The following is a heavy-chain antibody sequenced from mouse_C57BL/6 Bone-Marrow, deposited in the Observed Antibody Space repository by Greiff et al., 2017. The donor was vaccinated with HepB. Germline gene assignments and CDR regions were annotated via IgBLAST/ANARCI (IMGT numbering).Heavy chain of an antibody. Sequence: EVKLVESEGGLVQPGSSMKLSCTASGFTFSDYYMAWVRQVPEKGLEWVANINYDGSSTYYLDSLKSRFIISRDNEKNILYLQMSSLKSEDTATYYCARDDYYGHWYFDVWGTGTTVTVSS. J-gene: IGHJ1*03. CDR1: GFTFSDYY. CDR2: INYDGSST. D-gene: IGHD1-1*01. CDR3: ARDDYYGHWYFDV. V-gene: IGHV5-16*01.